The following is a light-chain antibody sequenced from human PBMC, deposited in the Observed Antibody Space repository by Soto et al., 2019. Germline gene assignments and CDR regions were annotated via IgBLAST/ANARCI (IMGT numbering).Light chain of an antibody. CDR3: QQYNSYPPKYT. CDR1: QSISSW. Sequence: DIQMTQSPSTLSASVGDRVTITCRASQSISSWLAWYQQKPGKAPKLLIYDASSLESGVPSRFSGSGSGTEFTLTISSLQPDDFATYYCQQYNSYPPKYTFGQGTKLEIK. V-gene: IGKV1-5*01. J-gene: IGKJ2*01. CDR2: DAS.